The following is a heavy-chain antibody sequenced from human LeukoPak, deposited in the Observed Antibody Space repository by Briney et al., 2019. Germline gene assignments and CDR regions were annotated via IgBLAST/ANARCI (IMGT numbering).Heavy chain of an antibody. CDR1: GFTFSSYG. CDR3: ARELGPVAMAGTYYHYYGMDV. V-gene: IGHV3-33*01. CDR2: IWYDGSKK. D-gene: IGHD6-19*01. J-gene: IGHJ6*02. Sequence: GGSLRLSCAASGFTFSSYGIHWVRQAPGKGLEWVAVIWYDGSKKYYADSVKGRFSISRDKYKKTVDLEMDRLRAEDTAVYYCARELGPVAMAGTYYHYYGMDVWGQGTTVIVSS.